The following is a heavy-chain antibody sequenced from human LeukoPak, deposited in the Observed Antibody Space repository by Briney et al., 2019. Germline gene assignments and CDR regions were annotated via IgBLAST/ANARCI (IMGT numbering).Heavy chain of an antibody. D-gene: IGHD3-22*01. V-gene: IGHV3-21*01. CDR2: ISSSSSYI. J-gene: IGHJ6*02. CDR3: ASNYYDSSGYYSYYYYGMDV. Sequence: GGSLRLSCAASGFTFSSYSMNWVRQAPGKGLEWASSISSSSSYIYYADSVKGRFTISRDNAKNSLYLQMNSLRAEDTAVYYCASNYYDSSGYYSYYYYGMDVWGQGTTVTVSS. CDR1: GFTFSSYS.